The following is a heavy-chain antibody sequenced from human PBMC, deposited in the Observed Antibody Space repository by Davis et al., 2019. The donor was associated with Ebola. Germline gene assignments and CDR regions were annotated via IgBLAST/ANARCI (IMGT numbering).Heavy chain of an antibody. CDR1: GGSISSDVYY. Sequence: MPSETLSLTCTVSGGSISSDVYYWNWVRQPPGKGLEWIGYIYYSGSTYYNPSLKSRVSISVDPSNNQFSLKLSSVSAADTAGYYCDRVEGDGILFDSWYFDLWGRGTLVTVSS. CDR2: IYYSGST. J-gene: IGHJ2*01. V-gene: IGHV4-30-4*01. D-gene: IGHD2-15*01. CDR3: DRVEGDGILFDSWYFDL.